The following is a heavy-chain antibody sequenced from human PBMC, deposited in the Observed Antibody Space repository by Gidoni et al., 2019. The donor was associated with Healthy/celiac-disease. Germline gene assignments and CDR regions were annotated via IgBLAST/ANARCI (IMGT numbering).Heavy chain of an antibody. CDR3: AKARPAWVAATCLDC. D-gene: IGHD6-19*01. CDR2: ISWNSGSI. Sequence: EVQLVSSGGGLVQPGRSLSLSCSASGFTFDYSAMHRVRKAPGKGLEGVSGISWNSGSIGYADSVKGRFTISRDNAKNSLYLQMNSLRAEDTALYYCAKARPAWVAATCLDCWGQGTLVTVSS. J-gene: IGHJ4*02. CDR1: GFTFDYSA. V-gene: IGHV3-9*01.